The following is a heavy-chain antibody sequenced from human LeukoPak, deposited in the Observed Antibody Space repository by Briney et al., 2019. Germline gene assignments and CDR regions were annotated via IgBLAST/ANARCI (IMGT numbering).Heavy chain of an antibody. V-gene: IGHV1-2*02. D-gene: IGHD6-19*01. Sequence: ASVKVSCKASGYTFTGYYMHWVRQAPGHGLEGMGWINPNSGGTNYAQKFQGRVTMTRDTSISTAYMELSRLRSDDTAVYYCARGRAYSSGWYPWYYYYGMDVWGQGTTVTVSS. CDR2: INPNSGGT. CDR3: ARGRAYSSGWYPWYYYYGMDV. J-gene: IGHJ6*02. CDR1: GYTFTGYY.